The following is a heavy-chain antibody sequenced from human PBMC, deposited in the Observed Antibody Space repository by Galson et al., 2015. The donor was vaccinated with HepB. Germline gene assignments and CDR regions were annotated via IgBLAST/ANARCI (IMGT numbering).Heavy chain of an antibody. D-gene: IGHD4-17*01. Sequence: LSLTCTVSGGSISSGGYYWSWIRQHPGKGLEWIGYIYYSGSTYYNPSLKSRVTISVDTSKNQFSLKLSSVTAADTAVYYCARKDYGDGVWFDPWGQGTLVTVSS. CDR1: GGSISSGGYY. CDR3: ARKDYGDGVWFDP. CDR2: IYYSGST. J-gene: IGHJ5*02. V-gene: IGHV4-31*03.